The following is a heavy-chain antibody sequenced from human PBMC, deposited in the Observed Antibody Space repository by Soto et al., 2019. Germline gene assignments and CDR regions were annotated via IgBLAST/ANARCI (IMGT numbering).Heavy chain of an antibody. V-gene: IGHV1-18*04. CDR3: ARDRPYNWKYVDY. J-gene: IGHJ4*02. CDR1: GCSFSNFG. CDR2: ISAYNGNT. Sequence: ASVKVSCKASGCSFSNFGISWVRQAPGQGLEWMGWISAYNGNTKYAQKFQGRVPMTTDTSTSTVYMELRSLRSDDTAVYYCARDRPYNWKYVDYWGQGTLVTSPQ. D-gene: IGHD1-20*01.